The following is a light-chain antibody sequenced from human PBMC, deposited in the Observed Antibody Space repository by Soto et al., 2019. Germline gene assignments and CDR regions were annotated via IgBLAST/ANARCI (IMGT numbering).Light chain of an antibody. V-gene: IGKV1-39*01. Sequence: DIETTQSPSSLSASVGDTVTITCRASQGIKSYLYWYQQKPGKAPKLLISGASSLQSGVPSRFSGSGSGTDFTRTISSLQPEDYATYYCQQSYSTPPLTFGGGTKVEIK. CDR3: QQSYSTPPLT. J-gene: IGKJ4*01. CDR1: QGIKSY. CDR2: GAS.